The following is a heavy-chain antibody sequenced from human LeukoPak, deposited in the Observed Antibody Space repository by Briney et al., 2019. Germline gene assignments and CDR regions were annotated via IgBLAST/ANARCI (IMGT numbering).Heavy chain of an antibody. CDR3: ASRGVYGSAHGAFDI. CDR1: GSSISSYY. J-gene: IGHJ3*02. V-gene: IGHV4-4*09. D-gene: IGHD3-10*01. CDR2: IYTSGST. Sequence: SETLSLTCTVSGSSISSYYWSWIRQPPGKGLEWIGYIYTSGSTNYNPSLKSRVTISVDTSKNQFSLKLSSVTAADTAVYYCASRGVYGSAHGAFDIWGQGTMVTVSS.